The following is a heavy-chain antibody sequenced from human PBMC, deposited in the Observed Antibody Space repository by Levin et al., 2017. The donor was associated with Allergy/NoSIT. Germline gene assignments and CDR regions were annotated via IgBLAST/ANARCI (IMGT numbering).Heavy chain of an antibody. D-gene: IGHD5-12*01. CDR2: IYHSGTT. V-gene: IGHV4-4*02. CDR3: ARDLATIFNF. Sequence: SETLSLTCAVSGVSINSTHWWSWVRQPPGKGLEWIGEIYHSGTTNYNPSLESRVTISVDKSKNQFSLKLTSVTAADTAVYYCARDLATIFNFWGQGTLVTVSS. J-gene: IGHJ4*02. CDR1: GVSINSTHW.